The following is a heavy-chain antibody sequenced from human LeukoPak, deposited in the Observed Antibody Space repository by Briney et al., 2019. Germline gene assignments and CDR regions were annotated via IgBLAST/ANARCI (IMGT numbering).Heavy chain of an antibody. CDR1: GYTFTSYY. J-gene: IGHJ5*02. Sequence: ASVKVSCKASGYTFTSYYMHWVRQAPGQGLEWMGIINPSGGSTSYAQKFQGRVTMTRDMSTSTVYMELSSLRSDDTAVYYCARGELFVVVVAAAKRQYNWFDPWGQGTLVTVSS. CDR3: ARGELFVVVVAAAKRQYNWFDP. CDR2: INPSGGST. V-gene: IGHV1-46*01. D-gene: IGHD2-15*01.